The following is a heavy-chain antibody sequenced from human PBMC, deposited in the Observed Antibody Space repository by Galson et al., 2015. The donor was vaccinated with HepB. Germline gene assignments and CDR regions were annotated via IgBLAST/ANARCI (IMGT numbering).Heavy chain of an antibody. CDR2: IYYSGST. J-gene: IGHJ6*02. CDR3: ARGMVADILTGYYYYYYGMDV. D-gene: IGHD3-9*01. V-gene: IGHV4-59*01. CDR1: GGSISSYY. Sequence: LSLTCTVSGGSISSYYWSWIRQPPGKGLEWIGYIYYSGSTNYNPSLKSRVTISVDTSKNQFSLKLSSVTAADTAVYYCARGMVADILTGYYYYYYGMDVWGQGTTVTVSS.